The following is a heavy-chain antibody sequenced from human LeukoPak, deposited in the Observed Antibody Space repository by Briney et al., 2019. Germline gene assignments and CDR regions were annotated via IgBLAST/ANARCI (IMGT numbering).Heavy chain of an antibody. Sequence: SETLSLTCALSDASIRGTFYWAWFRPPPGKALEWTGAFFHLPAGRTFDNPALGRGIFISLDASLNEFLLNQTSGTGADAALVYCGGGLITPKLLDSWGRGTLVTVSS. V-gene: IGHV4-38-2*01. CDR1: DASIRGTFY. CDR2: FFHLPAGRT. J-gene: IGHJ4*02. CDR3: GGGLITPKLLDS. D-gene: IGHD3-16*01.